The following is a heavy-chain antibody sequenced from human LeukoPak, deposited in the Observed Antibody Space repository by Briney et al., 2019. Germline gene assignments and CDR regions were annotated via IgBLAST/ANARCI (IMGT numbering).Heavy chain of an antibody. D-gene: IGHD6-19*01. Sequence: GGSLRVSCAASGFTFSSYGMHWVRQAPGKGLEWVAVISYDGSNKYYADSVKGRFTISRDNSKNTLYLQMNSLRAEDTAVYYCAKDGPRPGIAVAGFDCWGQGTLVTVPS. V-gene: IGHV3-30*18. CDR3: AKDGPRPGIAVAGFDC. CDR2: ISYDGSNK. CDR1: GFTFSSYG. J-gene: IGHJ4*02.